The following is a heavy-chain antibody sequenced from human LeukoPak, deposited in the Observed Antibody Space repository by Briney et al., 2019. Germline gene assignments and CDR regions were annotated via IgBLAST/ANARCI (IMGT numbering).Heavy chain of an antibody. D-gene: IGHD3-16*01. V-gene: IGHV4-59*11. J-gene: IGHJ2*01. CDR2: IYYSGST. CDR1: GGSISSHY. CDR3: ARYYEVVHYWYFDL. Sequence: SETLSLTCTVSGGSISSHYWSWIRQPPGKGLEWIGYIYYSGSTNYNPSLKSRVTISVDTSKNQFSLKLSSVTAADTAVYYCARYYEVVHYWYFDLWGRGTLVTVSS.